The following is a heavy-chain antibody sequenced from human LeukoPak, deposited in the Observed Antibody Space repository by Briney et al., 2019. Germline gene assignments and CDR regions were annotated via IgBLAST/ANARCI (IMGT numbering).Heavy chain of an antibody. CDR3: ARPHIVVVPAAIPANDY. CDR1: GGSISSSSYY. J-gene: IGHJ4*02. Sequence: PSETLSLTCTVSGGSISSSSYYWGWIRQPPGKGLEWIGSIYYSGSTYYNPSLKSRVTISVDTSKNQFSLKLSSVTAADTAVYYCARPHIVVVPAAIPANDYWGQGTLVTVSS. CDR2: IYYSGST. V-gene: IGHV4-39*01. D-gene: IGHD2-2*02.